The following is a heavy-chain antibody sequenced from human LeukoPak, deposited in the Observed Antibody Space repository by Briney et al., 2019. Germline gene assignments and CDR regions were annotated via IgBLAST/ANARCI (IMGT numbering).Heavy chain of an antibody. CDR1: GYTFTSYG. V-gene: IGHV1-18*01. CDR3: ARDRGQWELLPFDY. D-gene: IGHD1-26*01. J-gene: IGHJ4*02. CDR2: ISAYNGNT. Sequence: ASVKVSCKASGYTFTSYGISWVRHAPGQGLEWMGWISAYNGNTNYAQKLQGRVTMTTDTSTSTAYMELRSLRSDDTAVYYCARDRGQWELLPFDYWGQGTLVTVSS.